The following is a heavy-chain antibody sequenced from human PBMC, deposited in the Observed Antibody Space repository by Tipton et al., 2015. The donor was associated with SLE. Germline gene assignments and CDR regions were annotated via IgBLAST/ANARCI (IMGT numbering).Heavy chain of an antibody. CDR1: GGSISSGGYS. J-gene: IGHJ3*02. Sequence: TLSLTCAVSGGSISSGGYSWSWIRQPPGKGLEWIGYIYHRGSTYYNPSLKSRVTISVDRSKNQFSLKLSSVTAADTAVYYCARGDRGSQGAFDIWAQGTMVPVSS. CDR2: IYHRGST. CDR3: ARGDRGSQGAFDI. D-gene: IGHD3-10*01. V-gene: IGHV4-30-2*01.